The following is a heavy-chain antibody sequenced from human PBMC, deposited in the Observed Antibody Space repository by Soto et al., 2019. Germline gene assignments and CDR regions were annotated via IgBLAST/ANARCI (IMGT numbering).Heavy chain of an antibody. Sequence: QVQLVQSGAEVKKPGASVKVSCKASGYPFISYLMHWVRQAPGQRLEWLGWINGGNGNTRYSQKFQVRLTITRDTSASTASLELSSLRSDDTAVYYCARGLRQQEMRLRDHGFDPWGQGTLVTVSS. CDR1: GYPFISYL. J-gene: IGHJ5*02. CDR3: ARGLRQQEMRLRDHGFDP. D-gene: IGHD4-17*01. CDR2: INGGNGNT. V-gene: IGHV1-3*01.